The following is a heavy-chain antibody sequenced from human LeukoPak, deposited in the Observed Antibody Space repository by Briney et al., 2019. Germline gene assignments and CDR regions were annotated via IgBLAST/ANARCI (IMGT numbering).Heavy chain of an antibody. CDR3: ARDTLGEGEDANYAVYYFDY. CDR1: GFTFSSYG. CDR2: IRYDGSNK. J-gene: IGHJ4*02. Sequence: GGSLRLSCAASGFTFSSYGMHWVRQAPGKGLEWVAFIRYDGSNKYYADSVKGRFAISRDNGKNSLDLQMNSLRADDTAVYYCARDTLGEGEDANYAVYYFDYWGQGTVVTVSS. V-gene: IGHV3-30*02. D-gene: IGHD4/OR15-4a*01.